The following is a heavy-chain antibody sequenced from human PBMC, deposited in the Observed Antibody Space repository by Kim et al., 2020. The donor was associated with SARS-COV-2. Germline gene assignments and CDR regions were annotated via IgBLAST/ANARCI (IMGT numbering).Heavy chain of an antibody. V-gene: IGHV1-46*01. Sequence: TSYAQKFQGRVTMTRDTSTSTVYMELSSLRSEDTAVYYCARDWGLWYFDLWGRGTLVTVSS. D-gene: IGHD3-16*01. CDR3: ARDWGLWYFDL. J-gene: IGHJ2*01. CDR2: T.